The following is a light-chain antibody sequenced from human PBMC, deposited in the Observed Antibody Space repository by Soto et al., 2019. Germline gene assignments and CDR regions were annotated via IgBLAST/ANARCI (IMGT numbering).Light chain of an antibody. J-gene: IGLJ1*01. CDR2: DVS. Sequence: QSALTQPRSVSXSPGQSVTIXCTGTSSDVGRYNFVSWYQQHPGKAPRLIIYDVSKRSSGVPDRFSGSKSGNTASLTISGLQAEDEADYYCCSYADTFYVFGTGTKVTVL. CDR1: SSDVGRYNF. V-gene: IGLV2-11*01. CDR3: CSYADTFYV.